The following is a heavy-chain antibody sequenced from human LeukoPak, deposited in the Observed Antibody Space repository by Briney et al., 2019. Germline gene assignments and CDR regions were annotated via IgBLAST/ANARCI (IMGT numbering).Heavy chain of an antibody. CDR2: IRYDGSNK. J-gene: IGHJ3*02. D-gene: IGHD3-9*01. Sequence: GGSLRLSCAASGFTFSSYGMHWVRQAPGKGLEWVAFIRYDGSNKYYADSVKGRFTISRDNSKNTLYLQMNSLRAEDTAVYYCAKGFNYDILTGYYQDAFDIWGQGTMVTVSS. CDR1: GFTFSSYG. V-gene: IGHV3-30*02. CDR3: AKGFNYDILTGYYQDAFDI.